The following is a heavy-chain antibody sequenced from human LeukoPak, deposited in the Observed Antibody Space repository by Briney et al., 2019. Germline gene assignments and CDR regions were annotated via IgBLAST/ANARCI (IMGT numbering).Heavy chain of an antibody. CDR3: ARERRAWGEDF. CDR2: INPNGGST. CDR1: GSTFTDYY. J-gene: IGHJ4*02. D-gene: IGHD3-16*01. Sequence: ASVKVSCKASGSTFTDYYMHWVRQAPGQGLEWVGLINPNGGSTGYAQRFQGRVTVTTDTSTSTVYMELNSLGSEDTAVYYCARERRAWGEDFWGQGTLVTVSS. V-gene: IGHV1-46*01.